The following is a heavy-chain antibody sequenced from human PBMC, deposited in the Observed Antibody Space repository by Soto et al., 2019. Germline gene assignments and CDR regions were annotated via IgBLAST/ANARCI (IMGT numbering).Heavy chain of an antibody. CDR3: ARDGGPSSGYYPYWFDP. J-gene: IGHJ5*02. CDR2: IIPIFGTA. CDR1: GGTFSSYA. V-gene: IGHV1-69*12. Sequence: QVQLVQSGAEVKKPGSSVKVSCKASGGTFSSYAISWVRQAPGQGLEWMGEIIPIFGTANYAQKFQGRVTITAEESPSTAYTELSGLRSEDTAVYYCARDGGPSSGYYPYWFDPWGQGTLVTVSS. D-gene: IGHD3-22*01.